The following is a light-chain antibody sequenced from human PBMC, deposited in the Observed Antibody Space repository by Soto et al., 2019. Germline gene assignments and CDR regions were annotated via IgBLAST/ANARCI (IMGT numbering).Light chain of an antibody. Sequence: EKVMTQSPATLSVSPGERATLSCRASQSISRNLAWYQQKPGQAPRLLIYGASNRATDIPGRFSATGSGTEFTLTISSLQSEDFAVYYCQQYDMWPITFGQGTRLEIK. CDR2: GAS. CDR1: QSISRN. V-gene: IGKV3-15*01. CDR3: QQYDMWPIT. J-gene: IGKJ5*01.